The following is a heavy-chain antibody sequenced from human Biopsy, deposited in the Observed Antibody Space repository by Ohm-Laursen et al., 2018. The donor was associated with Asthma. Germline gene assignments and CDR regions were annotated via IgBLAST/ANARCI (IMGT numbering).Heavy chain of an antibody. Sequence: SLRLSCAASGFTFDDYAMHWVRQAPGKGLEWVSGVSWNSGSIDYADSVKGRFTISRDNAKNSLYLQMNSLRGANTALYYCVKDIRLQLWGFDSWGQGTLVTVSS. D-gene: IGHD6-13*01. CDR3: VKDIRLQLWGFDS. CDR1: GFTFDDYA. CDR2: VSWNSGSI. J-gene: IGHJ4*02. V-gene: IGHV3-9*01.